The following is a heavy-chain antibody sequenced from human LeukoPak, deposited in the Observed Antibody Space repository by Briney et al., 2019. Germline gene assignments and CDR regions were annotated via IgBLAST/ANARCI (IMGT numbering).Heavy chain of an antibody. CDR3: AIQYCSGGSCYVDY. Sequence: GASVNVSCKASGGTFSSYASSWVRQAPGQGLEGMGGIISIFGTANYAQKLQGRVTITTDTYTNTPYMELRSLRSDDTAVYYCAIQYCSGGSCYVDYWGQGTLVTVSS. J-gene: IGHJ4*02. V-gene: IGHV1-69*05. CDR2: IISIFGTA. CDR1: GGTFSSYA. D-gene: IGHD2-15*01.